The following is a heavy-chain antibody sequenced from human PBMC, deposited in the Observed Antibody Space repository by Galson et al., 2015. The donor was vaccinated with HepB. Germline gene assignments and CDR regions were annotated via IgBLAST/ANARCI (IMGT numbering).Heavy chain of an antibody. CDR2: IYPGDSDT. J-gene: IGHJ4*02. CDR1: GYSFTSYW. CDR3: ATLYYYDSSGYYYFDY. V-gene: IGHV5-51*01. Sequence: QSGAEVKKPGESLKISCKGSGYSFTSYWIGWVRQMPGKGLEWMGIIYPGDSDTRYSPSFQGQVTISADKSISTAYLQWSSLKASDTAMYYCATLYYYDSSGYYYFDYWGQGTLVTVSS. D-gene: IGHD3-22*01.